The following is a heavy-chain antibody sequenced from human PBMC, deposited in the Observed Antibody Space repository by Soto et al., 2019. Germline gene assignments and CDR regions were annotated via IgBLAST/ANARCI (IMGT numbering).Heavy chain of an antibody. Sequence: PSWSLPLTFAAYGGVVSGYYWSLILQPPGKGLDRIGQIYYSGSTYYNPSLKSRVTISVDTSKNQCSLKLSSVTVADTAVYYCARADFSYYYSSGYYPTGHYYGMDVWGQGTTVTVSS. CDR1: GGVVSGYY. CDR3: ARADFSYYYSSGYYPTGHYYGMDV. CDR2: IYYSGST. J-gene: IGHJ6*02. V-gene: IGHV4-34*09. D-gene: IGHD3-22*01.